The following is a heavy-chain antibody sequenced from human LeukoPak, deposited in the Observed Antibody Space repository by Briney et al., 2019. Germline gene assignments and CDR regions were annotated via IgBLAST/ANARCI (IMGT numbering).Heavy chain of an antibody. CDR2: IYHSGST. Sequence: SETLSLTCAVSGGSISSSNWWSWVRPPPGKGLEWIGEIYHSGSTNYNPSLKSRVTISVDKSKNQFSLKLSSVTAADTAVYYCARDQALSGSSSFDYWGQGTLVTVSS. CDR3: ARDQALSGSSSFDY. V-gene: IGHV4-4*02. D-gene: IGHD1-26*01. J-gene: IGHJ4*02. CDR1: GGSISSSNW.